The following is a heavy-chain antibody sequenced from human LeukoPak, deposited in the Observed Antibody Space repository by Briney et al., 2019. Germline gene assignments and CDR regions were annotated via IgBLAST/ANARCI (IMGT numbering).Heavy chain of an antibody. CDR2: IYTSGST. CDR3: ARPGSVYGDWYFDV. CDR1: DGSISSYY. D-gene: IGHD4/OR15-4a*01. V-gene: IGHV4-4*07. J-gene: IGHJ2*01. Sequence: SETLSLTCTVSDGSISSYYWSWVRQPAGKELEWIGRIYTSGSTNYNPSLKSRVTMSVDTSKNQFSLKLSSVTAADTAVYYCARPGSVYGDWYFDVWGRGTLVTVSS.